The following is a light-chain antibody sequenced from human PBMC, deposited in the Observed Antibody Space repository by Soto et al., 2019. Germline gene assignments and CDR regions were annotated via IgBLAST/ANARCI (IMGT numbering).Light chain of an antibody. CDR3: QRDNSYSL. CDR2: GAS. V-gene: IGKV1-5*03. Sequence: DIQMTQSPATLSASVGDTVIITCRASQSVSTWLAWYQQKPGQAPKLLIYGASSLASGVPQRFSGSGSGTEFTLTISSLQPDDFATYYCQRDNSYSLFGPGTKVDIK. J-gene: IGKJ3*01. CDR1: QSVSTW.